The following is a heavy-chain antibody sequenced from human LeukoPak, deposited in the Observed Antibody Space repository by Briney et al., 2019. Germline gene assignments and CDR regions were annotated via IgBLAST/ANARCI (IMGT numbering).Heavy chain of an antibody. Sequence: EASVKVSCKTSGYTFTSFDVNWVRQATGQGLEWMGWMNPNSGNTGYAQKFQGRVTITRNTSISTAYMELSSLRSEDTAVYYCARAPVWNYYYYYMDVWGKGTTVIVSS. D-gene: IGHD1-1*01. J-gene: IGHJ6*03. CDR3: ARAPVWNYYYYYMDV. V-gene: IGHV1-8*03. CDR1: GYTFTSFD. CDR2: MNPNSGNT.